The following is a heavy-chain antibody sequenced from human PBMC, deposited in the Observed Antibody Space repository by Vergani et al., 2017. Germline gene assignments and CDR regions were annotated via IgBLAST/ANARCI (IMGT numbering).Heavy chain of an antibody. V-gene: IGHV3-48*03. J-gene: IGHJ6*03. CDR3: ARDSLSYGDYEDYYYYYMDV. CDR2: ISSSGSTI. D-gene: IGHD4-17*01. Sequence: EVQLLESGGGLVQPGGSLRLSCAASGFTFSSYEMNWVRQAPGKGLEWVSYISSSGSTIYYADSVKGRFTISRDNAKNSLYLQMNSLRAEDTAVYYCARDSLSYGDYEDYYYYYMDVWGKGTTVTVSS. CDR1: GFTFSSYE.